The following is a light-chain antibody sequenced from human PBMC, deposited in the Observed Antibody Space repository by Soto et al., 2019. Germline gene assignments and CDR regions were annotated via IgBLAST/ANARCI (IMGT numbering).Light chain of an antibody. J-gene: IGKJ4*01. CDR3: QQFSSYPLT. CDR1: QTVRNNY. CDR2: DAS. Sequence: EFVLTQSPGTLSLSLGERATLSCRASQTVRNNYLAWYQQKPGQAPRLLIYDASSRATGIPDRFSGGGSGTDLTITISRLEPEDFAVYYGQQFSSYPLTFGGGTKVDIK. V-gene: IGKV3-20*01.